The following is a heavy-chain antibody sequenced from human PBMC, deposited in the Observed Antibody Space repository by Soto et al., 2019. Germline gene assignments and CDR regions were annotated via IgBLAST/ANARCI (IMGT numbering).Heavy chain of an antibody. CDR2: IFPNVGTA. CDR1: GGSFSTNE. J-gene: IGHJ4*02. V-gene: IGHV1-69*01. CDR3: ARARYSSRWGTFDS. D-gene: IGHD6-19*01. Sequence: QVHLEQSGAEVRKPGTSVKLSCKASGGSFSTNEIDWVRQAPGQGLEWMGRIFPNVGTADYVQKFEGRLTIIADESTTTVYMDLSRLTSADTAVYFCARARYSSRWGTFDSWGQGTQVAVSS.